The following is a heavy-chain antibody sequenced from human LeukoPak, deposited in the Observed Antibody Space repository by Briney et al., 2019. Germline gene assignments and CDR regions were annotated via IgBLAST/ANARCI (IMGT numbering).Heavy chain of an antibody. D-gene: IGHD3-10*01. CDR3: ARSLGANTWVGNWFDP. CDR2: IYYSGTT. CDR1: GGSISSPNHD. V-gene: IGHV4-39*01. J-gene: IGHJ5*02. Sequence: PSETLSLTCSVSGGSISSPNHDWAWIRQPPGQGLEWIGSIYYSGTTYYNLSLKSRVTLSVGTSQNQFSLKLSSATAADTAIYFCARSLGANTWVGNWFDPWGQGTLVTVS.